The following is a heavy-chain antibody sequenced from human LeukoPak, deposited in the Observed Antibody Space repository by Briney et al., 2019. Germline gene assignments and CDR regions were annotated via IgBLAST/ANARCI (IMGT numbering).Heavy chain of an antibody. D-gene: IGHD4-17*01. CDR2: IKSKTDGGTT. J-gene: IGHJ4*02. CDR3: TTDPAWNDYGDYLHFDY. Sequence: GGSLRLSCAASGFTFSNAWMSWVRQAPGKGLDWVGRIKSKTDGGTTDYAAPVKGRFTISRDDSKNTLYLQMNSLKTEDTAVYYCTTDPAWNDYGDYLHFDYWGQGTLVTVSS. V-gene: IGHV3-15*01. CDR1: GFTFSNAW.